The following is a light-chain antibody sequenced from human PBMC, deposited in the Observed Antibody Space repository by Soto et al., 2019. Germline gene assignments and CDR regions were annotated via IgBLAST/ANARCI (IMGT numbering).Light chain of an antibody. V-gene: IGLV2-23*02. CDR2: DVS. J-gene: IGLJ1*01. CDR1: SSDVGNYNL. Sequence: VLTQPASVSGSPGQSITISCTGTSSDVGNYNLVSWYQQHPGKAPKLMIYDVSKRPSGVSNRFSGSKSGNTASLTISGLQTDDEADYYCCSYAGDSYVFGTGTKVTVL. CDR3: CSYAGDSYV.